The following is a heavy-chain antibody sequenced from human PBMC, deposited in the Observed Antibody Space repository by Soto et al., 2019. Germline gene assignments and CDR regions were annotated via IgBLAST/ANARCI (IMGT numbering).Heavy chain of an antibody. Sequence: QVQLQESGPGLVKPSQTLSLTCTVSGGSISSGGYYWSWIRQHPGKGLEWIGYIYYSGSTYYNPSLKSRVTISVDTSKNQFSLKLSSVTAADTAMYYCASFIVATHLEDYYYYVMDVWGQGTTVTVSS. CDR3: ASFIVATHLEDYYYYVMDV. CDR1: GGSISSGGYY. J-gene: IGHJ6*02. CDR2: IYYSGST. D-gene: IGHD5-12*01. V-gene: IGHV4-31*03.